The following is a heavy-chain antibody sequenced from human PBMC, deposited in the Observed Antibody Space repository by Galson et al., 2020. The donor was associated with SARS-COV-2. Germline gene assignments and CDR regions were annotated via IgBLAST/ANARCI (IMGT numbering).Heavy chain of an antibody. V-gene: IGHV3-7*01. CDR1: GFTFSYYW. D-gene: IGHD3-10*01. CDR3: ARVYYGSGSYEDY. Sequence: GASLRLSCAASGFTFSYYWMSWVRKAPGTGLEWVANIKQDGSEKYYVDSVKGRFTISRDNAKNSLYLQMNSLRVEDTAVYYCARVYYGSGSYEDYWGQGTLVTVSS. CDR2: IKQDGSEK. J-gene: IGHJ4*02.